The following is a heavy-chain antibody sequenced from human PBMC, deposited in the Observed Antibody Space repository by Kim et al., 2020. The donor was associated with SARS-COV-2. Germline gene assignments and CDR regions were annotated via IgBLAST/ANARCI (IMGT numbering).Heavy chain of an antibody. CDR1: GFTFSDHY. CDR2: TRNKAKSYTT. CDR3: ARVGXPQLSXAXXI. V-gene: IGHV3-72*01. J-gene: IGHJ3*02. D-gene: IGHD1-1*01. Sequence: GGSLRLSCAASGFTFSDHYMDWVRQAPGKGLEWVGRTRNKAKSYTTEYAASVIGRFTISRDDSKNSLYLQMNSLKTEDTAVYFCARVGXPQLSXAXXIWGQGT.